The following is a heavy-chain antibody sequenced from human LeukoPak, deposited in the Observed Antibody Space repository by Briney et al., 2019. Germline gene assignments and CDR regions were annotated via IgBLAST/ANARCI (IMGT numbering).Heavy chain of an antibody. CDR3: ARHRAVGGGHSTTWYTDY. V-gene: IGHV5-51*01. J-gene: IGHJ4*02. CDR1: GYSFTNYW. Sequence: GESLKISCKVSGYSFTNYWIGWVRHMPGKGLEWMGVIDPGDSEITYSPSFQGHVTISVDKSVNTAYLQWSALKASDTALYYCARHRAVGGGHSTTWYTDYWGQGTLVSVSS. CDR2: IDPGDSEI. D-gene: IGHD6-13*01.